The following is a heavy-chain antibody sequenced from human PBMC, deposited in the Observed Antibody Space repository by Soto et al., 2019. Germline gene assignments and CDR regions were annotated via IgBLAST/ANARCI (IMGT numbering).Heavy chain of an antibody. CDR2: ISYDGSNK. D-gene: IGHD2-2*01. V-gene: IGHV3-30-3*01. Sequence: QVQLVESGGGVVQPGRSLRLSCAASGFTFSSYAMHWVRQAPGKGLEWVAVISYDGSNKYYADSVKGRFTISRDNSKNTRYLQMNSLRAEDTAVYYCARDRVPPYGMNVWGQGTTVTVSS. CDR3: ARDRVPPYGMNV. J-gene: IGHJ6*02. CDR1: GFTFSSYA.